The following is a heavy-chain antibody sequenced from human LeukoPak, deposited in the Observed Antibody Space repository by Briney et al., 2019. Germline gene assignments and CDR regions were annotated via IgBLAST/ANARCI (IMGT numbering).Heavy chain of an antibody. J-gene: IGHJ4*02. D-gene: IGHD5-18*01. Sequence: PGGSLRLSCAASGFTFSSYWMHWVRQAPGKGLVWVSRINSDGSSTSYADSVKGRFTISRDNAQNTLYLQMNSLRAEDTAVYYCAREVDTAMVIGFDYWGQGTLVTVSS. CDR2: INSDGSST. CDR3: AREVDTAMVIGFDY. CDR1: GFTFSSYW. V-gene: IGHV3-74*01.